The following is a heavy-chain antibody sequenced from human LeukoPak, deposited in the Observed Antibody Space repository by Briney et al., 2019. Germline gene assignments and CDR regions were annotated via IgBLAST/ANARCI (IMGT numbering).Heavy chain of an antibody. V-gene: IGHV4-59*01. CDR3: ARDQGPRIDP. CDR2: IYYSGST. CDR1: GDSISSYY. J-gene: IGHJ5*02. Sequence: SETLTLTCTVSGDSISSYYWRWIRQPPGKGLEWIGYIYYSGSTNYNPSLKSRVTISVDTSKNQFSLKLTSVTAADTAVYYCARDQGPRIDPWGQGTRVTVSS.